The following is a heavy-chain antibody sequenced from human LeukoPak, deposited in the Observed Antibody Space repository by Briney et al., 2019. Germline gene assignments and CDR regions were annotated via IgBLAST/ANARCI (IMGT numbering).Heavy chain of an antibody. CDR3: AKSWSGYYHYYMDV. Sequence: GGSLRLSCATSGFTFSTYAMHSVRHAPGKGLEWVASIRNDGTNKNHVDSVKGRFTISRDNSKNTLFLQMDSLRPKDTAIYYCAKSWSGYYHYYMDVWGKGTTVTVSS. V-gene: IGHV3-30*02. CDR2: IRNDGTNK. CDR1: GFTFSTYA. J-gene: IGHJ6*03. D-gene: IGHD3-3*01.